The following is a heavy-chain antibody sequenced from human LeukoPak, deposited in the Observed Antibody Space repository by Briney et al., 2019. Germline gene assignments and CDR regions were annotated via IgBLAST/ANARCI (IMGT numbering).Heavy chain of an antibody. CDR1: GGSISSYY. CDR2: IYYSGST. V-gene: IGHV4-59*12. J-gene: IGHJ6*02. D-gene: IGHD3-10*01. CDR3: ARGLINKYYYGPRNYYYGMDV. Sequence: SETLSLTCTVSGGSISSYYWSWIRQPPGKGLEWIGYIYYSGSTNYNPSLKSRVTISVDTSKNQFSLKLSSVTAADTAVYYCARGLINKYYYGPRNYYYGMDVWGQGTTVTVSS.